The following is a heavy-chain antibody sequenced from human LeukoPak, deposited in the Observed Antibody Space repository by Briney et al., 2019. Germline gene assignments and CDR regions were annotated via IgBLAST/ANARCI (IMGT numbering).Heavy chain of an antibody. CDR1: GFTVSSNY. Sequence: GGSLRLSCAVSGFTVSSNYMSWVRQAPGKELDWVSVIYSGGNTHYSDSVKGRFTVSRDISKNTLFLQMNSLRAEDTAVYYCARADGTGGPYDYWGQGTLVTVSS. D-gene: IGHD3/OR15-3a*01. CDR2: IYSGGNT. CDR3: ARADGTGGPYDY. J-gene: IGHJ4*02. V-gene: IGHV3-53*01.